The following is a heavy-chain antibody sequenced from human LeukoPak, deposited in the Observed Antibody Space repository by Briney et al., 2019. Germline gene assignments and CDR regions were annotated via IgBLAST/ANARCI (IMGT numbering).Heavy chain of an antibody. V-gene: IGHV4-34*01. Sequence: PSETLSLTCAVYGGSFSGYYWSWISHPPGKGLEWIGEINHSGSTNSNPSLKSRVTISVDTSKNQFSLKLSSVTAADTAVYYCARVRLGKDIVVVPAARPRAFDIWGQETMVTVSS. D-gene: IGHD2-2*01. CDR1: GGSFSGYY. J-gene: IGHJ3*02. CDR3: ARVRLGKDIVVVPAARPRAFDI. CDR2: INHSGST.